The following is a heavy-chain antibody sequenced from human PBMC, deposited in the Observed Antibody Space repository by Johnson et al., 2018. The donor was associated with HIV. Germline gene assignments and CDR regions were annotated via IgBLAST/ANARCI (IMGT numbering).Heavy chain of an antibody. V-gene: IGHV3-13*01. CDR1: GFTFSSYD. D-gene: IGHD7-27*01. CDR3: ARGLTGDDAFDI. CDR2: IGTAGDT. Sequence: EVQLVESGGGLVQPGGSLRLSCAASGFTFSSYDMHWVRQATGKGLEWVSAIGTAGDTYYPGSVKGRFTISRENAKNSLYLQMNSLRAGDTAVYYCARGLTGDDAFDIWGQGTMVIVSS. J-gene: IGHJ3*02.